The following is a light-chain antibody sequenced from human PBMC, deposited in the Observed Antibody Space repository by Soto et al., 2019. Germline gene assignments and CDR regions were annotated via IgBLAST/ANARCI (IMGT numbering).Light chain of an antibody. J-gene: IGLJ2*01. CDR3: QVWDSSSEHVL. Sequence: SYELTQPPSVSVAPGQTARITCWAKYGSVTSMQWFQKKSGQAPLLVILDDTDRPSGIPQRFSGSNSGNTATLTISRVEAGDEADYFCQVWDSSSEHVLFGGGTKLTVL. CDR2: DDT. CDR1: YGSVTS. V-gene: IGLV3-21*02.